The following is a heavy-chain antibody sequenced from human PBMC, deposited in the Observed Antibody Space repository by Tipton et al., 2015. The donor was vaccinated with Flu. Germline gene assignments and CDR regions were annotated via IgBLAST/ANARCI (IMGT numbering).Heavy chain of an antibody. CDR2: IHRTGST. CDR1: GFTFSYYA. V-gene: IGHV4-38-2*01. CDR3: ARQFRTWNGNRYLDV. J-gene: IGHJ6*02. D-gene: IGHD1-1*01. Sequence: LRLSCVASGFTFSYYAMHWVRQTPGKGLEWIGNIHRTGSTYFNPSLRSRLIISVDTSKNQFSLKLRSVTAADTAVYYCARQFRTWNGNRYLDVWDQGP.